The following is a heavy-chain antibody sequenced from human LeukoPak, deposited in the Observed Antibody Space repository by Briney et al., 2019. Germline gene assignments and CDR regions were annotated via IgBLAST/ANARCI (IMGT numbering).Heavy chain of an antibody. Sequence: GGSLRLSCAASGFTFSSYAMSWVRQAPGKGLGWVSAISGSGGSTYYADSVKGRFTISGDNSKNTLYLQMNSLRAEDTAVYYCAGVDDYGDFRTFDYWGQGTLVTVSS. V-gene: IGHV3-23*01. CDR2: ISGSGGST. CDR1: GFTFSSYA. D-gene: IGHD4-17*01. J-gene: IGHJ4*02. CDR3: AGVDDYGDFRTFDY.